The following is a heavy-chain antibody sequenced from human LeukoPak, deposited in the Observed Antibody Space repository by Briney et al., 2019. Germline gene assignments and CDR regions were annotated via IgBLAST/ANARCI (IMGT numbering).Heavy chain of an antibody. CDR2: IKQDGSEN. D-gene: IGHD6-13*01. CDR1: RFTFSSYW. J-gene: IGHJ4*02. V-gene: IGHV3-7*01. CDR3: GRYSSNSLAFDY. Sequence: GGCLSLSCAASRFTFSSYWMSGVRPAPGKGVESVASIKQDGSENYYVDSVKGRFTIYSDKNKNSLYLEMNSVKAEATGVCYCGRYSSNSLAFDYWGQGTLVTVSS.